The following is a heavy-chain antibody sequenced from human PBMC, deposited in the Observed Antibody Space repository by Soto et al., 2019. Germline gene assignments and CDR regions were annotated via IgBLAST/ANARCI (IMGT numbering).Heavy chain of an antibody. D-gene: IGHD1-26*01. CDR2: INTSGGNT. Sequence: GGSLRLSCAASGFTFSTFAMNWVRQAPGKGLEWVSGINTSGGNTYYADSVKVRFTIARDNSKNTLFLQMNSLRAEDTALYYWAKEKWDQRAFDIWGQGTMVTVSS. CDR1: GFTFSTFA. CDR3: AKEKWDQRAFDI. V-gene: IGHV3-23*01. J-gene: IGHJ3*02.